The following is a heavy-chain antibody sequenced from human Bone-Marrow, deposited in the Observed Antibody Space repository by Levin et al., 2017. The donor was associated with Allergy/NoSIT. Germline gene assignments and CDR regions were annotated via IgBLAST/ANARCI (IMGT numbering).Heavy chain of an antibody. J-gene: IGHJ4*01. CDR3: AARAFPDTIGTNPYFDY. CDR2: ISGSGDNT. Sequence: LPGGSLRLSCAASGFTFSNYGISWVRQAPGKGLEWVSGISGSGDNTYYGDSVKGRFTISRDNSKNTLYLQMNSLRAEDTAVYYCAARAFPDTIGTNPYFDYWGQGTLVTVSS. CDR1: GFTFSNYG. D-gene: IGHD1-1*01. V-gene: IGHV3-23*01.